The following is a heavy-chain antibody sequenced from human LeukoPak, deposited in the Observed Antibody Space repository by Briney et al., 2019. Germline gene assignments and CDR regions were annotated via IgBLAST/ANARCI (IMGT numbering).Heavy chain of an antibody. V-gene: IGHV3-23*01. D-gene: IGHD6-19*01. CDR1: GFTFSSYG. CDR3: AKDLRRDGYSSGWYYFDY. J-gene: IGHJ4*02. Sequence: PGGSLRLSCAASGFTFSSYGMHWVRQAPGKGLEWVSAISDSGGSTYYVDSVKGRFTISRDNSKNTLYLQMNSLRVEDTAVYYCAKDLRRDGYSSGWYYFDYWGQGTLVTVSS. CDR2: ISDSGGST.